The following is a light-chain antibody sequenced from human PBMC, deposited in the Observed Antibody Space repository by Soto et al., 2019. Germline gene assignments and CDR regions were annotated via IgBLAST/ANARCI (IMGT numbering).Light chain of an antibody. Sequence: QSVLTQPASVSGSPGQSITISCTGTSSDVGGYNYVSWYQQHPGKAPKLMIYDVSNRPSGVSNRFSGSTSGTTASLTISGLQAEDESDYYCRSYTSSSTDVVFGGGTKLTVL. CDR1: SSDVGGYNY. J-gene: IGLJ2*01. CDR3: RSYTSSSTDVV. V-gene: IGLV2-14*01. CDR2: DVS.